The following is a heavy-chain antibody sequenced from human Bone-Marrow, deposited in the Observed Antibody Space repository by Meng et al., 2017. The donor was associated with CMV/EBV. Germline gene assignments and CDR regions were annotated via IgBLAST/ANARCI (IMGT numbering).Heavy chain of an antibody. J-gene: IGHJ5*02. Sequence: SETLSLTCTVSGGSINIGGYYWGWIRQPPGKGLEWLGGLSFSESTYYSPSLKSRITVSRDTSKNQFSLRLTSVTAADTGFYYCARTFYDSLTGYSPWGQGTLVTVSS. CDR2: LSFSEST. D-gene: IGHD3-9*01. V-gene: IGHV4-39*07. CDR3: ARTFYDSLTGYSP. CDR1: GGSINIGGYY.